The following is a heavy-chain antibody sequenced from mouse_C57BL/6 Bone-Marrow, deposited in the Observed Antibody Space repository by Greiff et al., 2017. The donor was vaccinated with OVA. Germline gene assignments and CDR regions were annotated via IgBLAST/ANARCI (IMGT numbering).Heavy chain of an antibody. J-gene: IGHJ4*01. D-gene: IGHD1-1*01. CDR3: TENYGSSLYAMDY. CDR2: IDPETGGT. Sequence: VQLVESGAELVRPGASVTLSCKASGYTFTDYEMHWVKQTPVHGLEWIGAIDPETGGTAYNQKFKGKAILTADKSSSTAYMELRSLTSEDSAVYYCTENYGSSLYAMDYWGQGTSVTVSS. CDR1: GYTFTDYE. V-gene: IGHV1-15*01.